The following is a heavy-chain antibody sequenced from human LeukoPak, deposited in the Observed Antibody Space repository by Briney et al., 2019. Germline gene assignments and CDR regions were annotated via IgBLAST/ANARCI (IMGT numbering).Heavy chain of an antibody. V-gene: IGHV3-15*04. CDR3: TTLDGDYAPDY. CDR1: GFTFSNAW. D-gene: IGHD4-17*01. Sequence: PGGSLRLSCAGSGFTFSNAWMSWVRQAPGKGLEWVGRMESKSDGGSTDYAVPVKGRFTISRDDSKNTLFLQINSLKTEDTAVYYCTTLDGDYAPDYWGQGTLVTVSS. J-gene: IGHJ4*02. CDR2: MESKSDGGST.